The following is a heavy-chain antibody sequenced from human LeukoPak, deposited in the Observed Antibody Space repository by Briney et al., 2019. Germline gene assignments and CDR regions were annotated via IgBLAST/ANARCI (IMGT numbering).Heavy chain of an antibody. CDR3: AKSTIFGAAGYMDV. Sequence: PGGSLRLSCAASGFTLSSYDMHWVRQATGKGLEWVSAISGSGGSTYYADSVKGRFTISRDNSKNTLYLQMNSLRAEDTAVYYCAKSTIFGAAGYMDVWGKGTTVTVSS. D-gene: IGHD3-3*01. J-gene: IGHJ6*03. CDR1: GFTLSSYD. V-gene: IGHV3-23*01. CDR2: ISGSGGST.